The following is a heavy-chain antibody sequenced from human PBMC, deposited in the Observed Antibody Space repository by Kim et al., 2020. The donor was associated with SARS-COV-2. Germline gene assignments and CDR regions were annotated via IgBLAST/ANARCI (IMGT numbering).Heavy chain of an antibody. V-gene: IGHV3-21*01. J-gene: IGHJ4*02. Sequence: GGSLRLSCAASGFTFSSYSMNWVRQAPGKGLEWVSSISSSSSYIYYADSVKGRFTISRDNAKNSLYLQMNSLRAEDTAVYYCARVLYGPSIAAEPPDYWGQGTLFTVSS. CDR1: GFTFSSYS. CDR2: ISSSSSYI. D-gene: IGHD6-6*01. CDR3: ARVLYGPSIAAEPPDY.